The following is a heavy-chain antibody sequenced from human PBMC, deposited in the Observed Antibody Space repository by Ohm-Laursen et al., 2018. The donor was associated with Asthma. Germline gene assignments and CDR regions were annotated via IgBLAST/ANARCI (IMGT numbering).Heavy chain of an antibody. D-gene: IGHD5-24*01. CDR2: INAGNGNT. CDR1: GYTFTSYA. V-gene: IGHV1-3*01. CDR3: ARVAGRYMIYYYYGMDV. J-gene: IGHJ6*02. Sequence: GASVKVSCKASGYTFTSYAMHWVRQAPGQRLEWMGWINAGNGNTKYSQKFQGRVTITRDTSASTAYMELSSLRSEDTAVYYCARVAGRYMIYYYYGMDVWGQGTTVTVSS.